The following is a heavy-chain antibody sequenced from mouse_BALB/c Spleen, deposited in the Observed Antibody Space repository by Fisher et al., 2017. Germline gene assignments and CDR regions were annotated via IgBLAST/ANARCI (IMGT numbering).Heavy chain of an antibody. D-gene: IGHD2-2*01. V-gene: IGHV1-20*02. Sequence: QKFKGKATLTVDKSSSTAHMELRSLASEDSAVYYCARGPPIYYGYDVYYAMDYWGQGTSVTVSS. CDR3: ARGPPIYYGYDVYYAMDY. J-gene: IGHJ4*01.